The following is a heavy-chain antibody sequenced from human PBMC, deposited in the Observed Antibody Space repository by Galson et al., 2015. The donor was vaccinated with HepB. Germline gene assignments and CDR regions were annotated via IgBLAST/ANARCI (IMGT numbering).Heavy chain of an antibody. J-gene: IGHJ6*02. Sequence: SLRLSCAGSGFTFSGSTIHWVRQTSGKGLEWVGRIETKGSNYATAYVASVKGRFTISRDDSKNTLYVQMTSLRAEDTAVYYCAKDQDYSKGEEGYNYYGMDVWGQGTTVTVSS. V-gene: IGHV3-73*01. CDR2: IETKGSNYAT. D-gene: IGHD4-11*01. CDR1: GFTFSGST. CDR3: AKDQDYSKGEEGYNYYGMDV.